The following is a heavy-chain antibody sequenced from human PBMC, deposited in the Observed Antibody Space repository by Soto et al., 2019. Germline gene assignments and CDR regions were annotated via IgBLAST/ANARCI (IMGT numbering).Heavy chain of an antibody. CDR3: ARDQVSVTPRVYYYYYYMDV. CDR2: ISSSSSYI. J-gene: IGHJ6*03. Sequence: ESGGGLVKPGGSLRLSCAASGFTFSSYSMNWVRQAPGKGLEWVSSISSSSSYIYYADSVKGRFTISRDNAKNSLYLQMNSLRAEDTAVYYCARDQVSVTPRVYYYYYYMDVWGKGTTVTVSS. V-gene: IGHV3-21*01. CDR1: GFTFSSYS. D-gene: IGHD4-4*01.